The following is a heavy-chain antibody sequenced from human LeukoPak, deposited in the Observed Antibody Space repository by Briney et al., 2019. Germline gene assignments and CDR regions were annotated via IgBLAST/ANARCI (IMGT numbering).Heavy chain of an antibody. Sequence: HGESLKISCKGSGYSFTSYWIGWVRQMPGKGLEWMGIIYPGDSGTRYSPSFQGQVTISADKSISTAYLQWSSLKASDTAMYYCARAGIVGATSFDYWGQGTLVTVSS. CDR2: IYPGDSGT. D-gene: IGHD1-26*01. J-gene: IGHJ4*02. V-gene: IGHV5-51*01. CDR1: GYSFTSYW. CDR3: ARAGIVGATSFDY.